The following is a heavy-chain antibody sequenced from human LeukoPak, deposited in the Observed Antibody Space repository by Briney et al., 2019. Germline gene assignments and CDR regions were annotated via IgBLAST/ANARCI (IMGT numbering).Heavy chain of an antibody. Sequence: GGFLRLSCAASGFTFSSHWMHWVRQAPEKGLVGVSRINADGSATYYAASVKGRFTISRDNARNTLYLQMHSLTAEDTGVYYCVRGALRDCSYTSCTRGNWFDPWGQGTLVTVSS. CDR1: GFTFSSHW. CDR2: INADGSAT. D-gene: IGHD2-2*01. CDR3: VRGALRDCSYTSCTRGNWFDP. J-gene: IGHJ5*02. V-gene: IGHV3-74*01.